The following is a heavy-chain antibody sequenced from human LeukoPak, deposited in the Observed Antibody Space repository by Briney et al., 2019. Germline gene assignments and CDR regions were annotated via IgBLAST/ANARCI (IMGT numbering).Heavy chain of an antibody. Sequence: GGSLRLSCAASGFTFSSYAMSWVRQAPGKGLEWVSAVSGSGDSTYSTDSVKGRFTISRDNSKNTLYLQMNSLRAEHTAVYYCAKKVPANWGSYFDYWGQGTLVTVSS. V-gene: IGHV3-23*01. CDR2: VSGSGDST. J-gene: IGHJ4*02. D-gene: IGHD7-27*01. CDR1: GFTFSSYA. CDR3: AKKVPANWGSYFDY.